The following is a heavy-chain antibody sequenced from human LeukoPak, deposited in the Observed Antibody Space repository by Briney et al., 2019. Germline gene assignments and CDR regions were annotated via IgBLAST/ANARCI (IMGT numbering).Heavy chain of an antibody. J-gene: IGHJ4*02. CDR2: IIPIFGTA. CDR1: GGTFSSYA. Sequence: SVKVSCKASGGTFSSYAISWVRQAPGQGLEWMGGIIPIFGTANYAQKFQGRVTITPDESTSTAYMELSRLRSEDTAVYYCARDVWGDCSGGSCYFDYWGQGTLVTVSS. D-gene: IGHD2-15*01. V-gene: IGHV1-69*13. CDR3: ARDVWGDCSGGSCYFDY.